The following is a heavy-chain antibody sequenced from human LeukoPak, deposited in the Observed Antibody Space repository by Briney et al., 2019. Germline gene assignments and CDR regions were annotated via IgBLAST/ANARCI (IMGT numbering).Heavy chain of an antibody. CDR2: IRGNGGNT. Sequence: PGGSLRLPCAASGFNFSTYAMTWVRQAPGKGLEWVSAIRGNGGNTYYADSVKGRFTISRDNSKNTLFLQMNTLRAEDTAVYYCAKDPGSRWYGYFDYWGQGTLVTVSS. J-gene: IGHJ4*02. CDR3: AKDPGSRWYGYFDY. D-gene: IGHD6-13*01. CDR1: GFNFSTYA. V-gene: IGHV3-23*01.